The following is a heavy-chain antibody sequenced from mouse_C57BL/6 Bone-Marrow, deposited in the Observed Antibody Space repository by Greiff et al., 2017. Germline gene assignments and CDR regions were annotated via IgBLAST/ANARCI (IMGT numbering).Heavy chain of an antibody. J-gene: IGHJ4*01. Sequence: QVQLQQPGAELVKPGASVKLSCKASGYTFTSYWMQWVKQRPGQGLEWIGEIDPSDSYTNSNQKFKGKATLTVDTSSRTAYMQLSSLTSEDSAVYYCARSDGYSMDYWGQGTSVTVSS. CDR3: ARSDGYSMDY. D-gene: IGHD2-3*01. V-gene: IGHV1-50*01. CDR2: IDPSDSYT. CDR1: GYTFTSYW.